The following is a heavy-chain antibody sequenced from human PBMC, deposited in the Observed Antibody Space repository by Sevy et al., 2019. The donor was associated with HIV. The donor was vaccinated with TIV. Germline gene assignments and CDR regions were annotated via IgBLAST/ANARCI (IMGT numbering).Heavy chain of an antibody. CDR2: ISWNSGTI. CDR3: ARQRGVVLVPAAPFDY. Sequence: GGSLRLSCAASGFTFDDYAMHWVRQAPGKGLEWVSGISWNSGTIGYADSVKGRFTISRDNAKNSLYLQMNSLGAEDTALYYCARQRGVVLVPAAPFDYWGQGTLVTVSS. J-gene: IGHJ4*02. V-gene: IGHV3-9*01. CDR1: GFTFDDYA. D-gene: IGHD2-2*01.